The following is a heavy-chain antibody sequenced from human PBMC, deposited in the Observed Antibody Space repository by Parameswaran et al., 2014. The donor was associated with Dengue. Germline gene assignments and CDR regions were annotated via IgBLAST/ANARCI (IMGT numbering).Heavy chain of an antibody. CDR2: IIPIFGTA. V-gene: IGHV1-69*01. Sequence: SWVRQAPGQGLEWMGGIIPIFGTANYAQKFQGRVTITADESTSTAYMELSSLRSEDTAVYYCARGDGGYFDYWGQGTLVTVSS. D-gene: IGHD3-10*01. J-gene: IGHJ4*02. CDR3: ARGDGGYFDY.